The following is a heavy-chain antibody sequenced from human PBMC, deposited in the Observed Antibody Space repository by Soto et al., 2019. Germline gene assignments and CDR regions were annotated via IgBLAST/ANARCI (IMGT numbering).Heavy chain of an antibody. CDR1: GGSLSSYY. CDR2: IYYSGST. J-gene: IGHJ5*02. Sequence: PSDTLSLTCTVSGGSLSSYYWSWIRQPPGKGLEWIGYIYYSGSTNYNPSLKSRVTISVDTSKNQFSLKLSSLTAADTAVYYCARVPRCSGGSCYRWFDPWGQETLVTVSS. V-gene: IGHV4-59*01. D-gene: IGHD2-15*01. CDR3: ARVPRCSGGSCYRWFDP.